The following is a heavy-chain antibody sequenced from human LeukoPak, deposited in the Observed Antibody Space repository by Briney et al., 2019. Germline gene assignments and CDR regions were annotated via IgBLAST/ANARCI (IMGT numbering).Heavy chain of an antibody. CDR1: GYTFTSYY. J-gene: IGHJ6*03. V-gene: IGHV1-46*01. CDR2: INPSGGST. CDR3: ARDGFGGLKHNYYYYYMDV. D-gene: IGHD3-10*01. Sequence: GASVKVSCKASGYTFTSYYMHWVRQAPGQGLEWMGIINPSGGSTSYAQKFQGRVTMTRDTSTSTVYMELSSLRSEDTAVYYCARDGFGGLKHNYYYYYMDVWGKGTTVTISS.